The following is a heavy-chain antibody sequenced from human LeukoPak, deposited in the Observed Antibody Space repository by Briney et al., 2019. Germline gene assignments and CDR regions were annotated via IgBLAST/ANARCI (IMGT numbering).Heavy chain of an antibody. Sequence: ASVKVSCKASGYTFTRYYMHWVPEAPGQGLEWMGGLIPIFGTANYAQKFQGRVTITTDESTSTAYMELSSLRSEDTAVYYCASNDYDYVWGSYRHDHWGQGTLVTVSS. CDR3: ASNDYDYVWGSYRHDH. CDR2: LIPIFGTA. J-gene: IGHJ5*02. CDR1: GYTFTRYY. V-gene: IGHV1-69*05. D-gene: IGHD3-16*02.